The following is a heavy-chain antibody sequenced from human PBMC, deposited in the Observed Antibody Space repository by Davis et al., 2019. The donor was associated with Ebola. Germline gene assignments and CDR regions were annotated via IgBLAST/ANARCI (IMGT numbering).Heavy chain of an antibody. CDR3: ARALPLDTAMGIDY. J-gene: IGHJ4*02. D-gene: IGHD5-18*01. V-gene: IGHV1-2*06. Sequence: ASVKVSCKASGNTFTGYYIHWVRQAPGQGLEWMGRINPNSGGTNYAQKFQGRVTMTRDTAISTAYMELSSLRSDDTAVYYCARALPLDTAMGIDYWGQGTLVTVSS. CDR2: INPNSGGT. CDR1: GNTFTGYY.